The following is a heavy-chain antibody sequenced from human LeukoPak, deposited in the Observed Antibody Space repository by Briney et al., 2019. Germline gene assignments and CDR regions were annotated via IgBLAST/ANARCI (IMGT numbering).Heavy chain of an antibody. Sequence: PGGSLRLSCAASGFTFHNYEMHWVRQAPGKGLEWVAYISSSGDTTYYADSVKGRFTISRDNAKSSLFLEMKSLRVEDTALYFCASPRYNWNADYFDYWGQGTLVTVSS. D-gene: IGHD1-1*01. J-gene: IGHJ4*02. CDR2: ISSSGDTT. V-gene: IGHV3-48*03. CDR1: GFTFHNYE. CDR3: ASPRYNWNADYFDY.